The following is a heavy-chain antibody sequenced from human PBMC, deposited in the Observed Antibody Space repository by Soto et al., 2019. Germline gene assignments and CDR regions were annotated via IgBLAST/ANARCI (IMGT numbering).Heavy chain of an antibody. V-gene: IGHV4-30-4*08. D-gene: IGHD3-16*01. Sequence: SETLSLTCTVSGGSIISGDYYWSWIRQPPGKGLEWIGYIYYSGDTSYNPSLKSRVTISINTSKNQFSLKLNSVTATDTAVYFCARHIDSNWGSDGLDVWGPGTPVTVSS. J-gene: IGHJ6*02. CDR1: GGSIISGDYY. CDR3: ARHIDSNWGSDGLDV. CDR2: IYYSGDT.